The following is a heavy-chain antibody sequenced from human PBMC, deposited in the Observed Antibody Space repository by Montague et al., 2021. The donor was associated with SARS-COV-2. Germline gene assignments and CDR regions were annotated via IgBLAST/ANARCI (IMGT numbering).Heavy chain of an antibody. J-gene: IGHJ5*01. CDR2: IFYNGST. CDR1: GGSVSRGSHY. V-gene: IGHV4-61*01. D-gene: IGHD2-21*01. Sequence: SETLSLTCSVSGGSVSRGSHYWSWIRQPPGKGLEWIGFIFYNGSTKYNPSLKRRVSISLDTSKNQFSLKLSSVTAADTAVYYCARQDAWAYCGDECYRGWFDSWGQGTLVTVSS. CDR3: ARQDAWAYCGDECYRGWFDS.